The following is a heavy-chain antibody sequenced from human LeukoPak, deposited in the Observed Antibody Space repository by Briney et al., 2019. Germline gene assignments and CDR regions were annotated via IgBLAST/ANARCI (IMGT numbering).Heavy chain of an antibody. D-gene: IGHD6-19*01. CDR1: GCTFSSYS. J-gene: IGHJ5*02. Sequence: GGSLRLSCAASGCTFSSYSMNWVRQAPGKGLEWVSSISSSSSYIYYADSVKGRFTISRDNAKNSLYLQMNSLRAEDTAVYYCARDPRYSSGWYRGGNWFDPWGQGTLVTVSS. V-gene: IGHV3-21*01. CDR3: ARDPRYSSGWYRGGNWFDP. CDR2: ISSSSSYI.